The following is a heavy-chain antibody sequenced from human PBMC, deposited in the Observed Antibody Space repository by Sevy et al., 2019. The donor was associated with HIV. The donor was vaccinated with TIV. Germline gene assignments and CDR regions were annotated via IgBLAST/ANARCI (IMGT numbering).Heavy chain of an antibody. CDR3: ARGLYYYARSRYSDAFDI. CDR1: GYIFKNYW. Sequence: GESLKISCKGSGYIFKNYWIGWVRQVPGKGLEWMGIFYPGNSDVRYSPSFQGHVTISADKSISAAYLQWRSLKASDTAMHFCARGLYYYARSRYSDAFDIWGQGTPVTVSS. V-gene: IGHV5-51*01. J-gene: IGHJ3*02. D-gene: IGHD3-22*01. CDR2: FYPGNSDV.